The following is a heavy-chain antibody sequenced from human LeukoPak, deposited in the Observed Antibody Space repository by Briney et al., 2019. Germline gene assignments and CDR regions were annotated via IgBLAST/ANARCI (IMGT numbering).Heavy chain of an antibody. CDR1: GFTFSSYE. V-gene: IGHV3-48*03. J-gene: IGHJ4*02. CDR2: ISSSGSTI. CDR3: ARVGREDYFDY. Sequence: GGSLRLSCAASGFTFSSYEMNWVRQAPGKGLEWGSYISSSGSTIYYADSVKGRFTISRDNAKNSLYLQMNSLRAEDTAVYYCARVGREDYFDYWGQGTLVTVSS.